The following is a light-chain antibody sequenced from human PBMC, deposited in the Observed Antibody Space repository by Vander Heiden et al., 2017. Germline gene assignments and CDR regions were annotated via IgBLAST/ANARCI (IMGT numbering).Light chain of an antibody. Sequence: DIQMTQSPSSVSASVGDRVTITCRASQDISSSLAWYQQKPGKAPKLLIDAASSLQGGVTSRFSGSGSGTDFTLTISSLQPGDSATYYCQQAKNFPWTFGQGTKVEIK. CDR3: QQAKNFPWT. CDR2: AAS. V-gene: IGKV1-12*01. J-gene: IGKJ1*01. CDR1: QDISSS.